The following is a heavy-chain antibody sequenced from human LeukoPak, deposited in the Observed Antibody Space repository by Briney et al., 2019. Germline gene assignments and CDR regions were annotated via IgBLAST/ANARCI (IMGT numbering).Heavy chain of an antibody. Sequence: GEALKISWKGSGYRFTSYLIGGVRQMPRKSLGGVGIIYPSDSETSYSPSFQGQVTISADMSISIAFLQWSSLKASDTAMYYCAMCSGGSCYLNYFDYWGQGTLVTVSS. V-gene: IGHV5-51*01. D-gene: IGHD2-15*01. J-gene: IGHJ4*02. CDR1: GYRFTSYL. CDR3: AMCSGGSCYLNYFDY. CDR2: IYPSDSET.